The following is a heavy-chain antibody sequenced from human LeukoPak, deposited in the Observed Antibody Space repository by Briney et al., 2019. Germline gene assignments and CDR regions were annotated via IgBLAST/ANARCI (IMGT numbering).Heavy chain of an antibody. Sequence: ASVKVSCKASGYTFTSYYMHWVRQAPGQGLEWMGWISAYNGNTNYAQKLQGRVTMTTDTSTSTAYMELRSLRSDDTAVYYCARDLNDELPGNWGQGTLVTVSS. J-gene: IGHJ4*02. V-gene: IGHV1-18*04. CDR1: GYTFTSYY. D-gene: IGHD1-26*01. CDR2: ISAYNGNT. CDR3: ARDLNDELPGN.